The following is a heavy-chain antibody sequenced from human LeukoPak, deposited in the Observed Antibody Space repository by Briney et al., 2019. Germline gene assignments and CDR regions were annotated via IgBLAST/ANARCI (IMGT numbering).Heavy chain of an antibody. CDR3: AKDLSDSSGYYYLLGDY. CDR1: GFTFSSYA. CDR2: ISGSGGST. D-gene: IGHD3-22*01. J-gene: IGHJ4*02. Sequence: PGGSLRLSCAASGFTFSSYAMSWVRQAPGKGLEWVSAISGSGGSTYYADSVKGRFTISRDNSKNTLYLQMNSLRAEDTAVYYCAKDLSDSSGYYYLLGDYWGQETLVTVSS. V-gene: IGHV3-23*01.